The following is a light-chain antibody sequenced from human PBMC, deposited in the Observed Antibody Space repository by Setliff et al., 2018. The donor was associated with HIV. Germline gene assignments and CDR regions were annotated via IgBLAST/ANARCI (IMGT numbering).Light chain of an antibody. Sequence: QSVLTQPPSVSGTPGQRVTISCTGSSSNIGAGYYVHWYQQLPGAAPKLLIYSNNNRPSGVPDRFSGSKSGTSASLAITGLQAEDEGDYYCSSFAGTYSLVVFGGGTKVTVL. J-gene: IGLJ2*01. CDR3: SSFAGTYSLVV. CDR1: SSNIGAGYY. CDR2: SNN. V-gene: IGLV1-40*01.